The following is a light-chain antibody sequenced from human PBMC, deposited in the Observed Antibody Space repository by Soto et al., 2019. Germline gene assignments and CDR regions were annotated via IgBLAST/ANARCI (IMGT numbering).Light chain of an antibody. CDR2: GAS. CDR1: QSVSNNY. V-gene: IGKV3-20*01. CDR3: QQYHTWPIT. Sequence: EIVLTQSPGTLSLSPGERATLSFISSQSVSNNYLAWYQQKPGQAPRLLIYGASNRATGIPDRFSGSGSGTEFTLTISSLQSEDCAIYYCQQYHTWPITFGGGTKVDI. J-gene: IGKJ4*01.